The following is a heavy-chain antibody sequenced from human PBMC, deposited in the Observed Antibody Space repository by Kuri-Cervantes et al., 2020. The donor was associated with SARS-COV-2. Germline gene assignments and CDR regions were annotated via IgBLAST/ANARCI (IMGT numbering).Heavy chain of an antibody. V-gene: IGHV1-8*02. CDR2: LKTNSGNT. CDR1: GYTFTSYD. CDR3: YCAPKEGFDY. Sequence: ASVKVSCKASGYTFTSYDINWVRQATGQGLEWMGMLKTNSGNTLYAQIFQDRVTMTRETSTSTAYMELSSLTFEDTAIYYCYCAPKEGFDYWGQGTLVTVSS. J-gene: IGHJ4*02. D-gene: IGHD2-21*01.